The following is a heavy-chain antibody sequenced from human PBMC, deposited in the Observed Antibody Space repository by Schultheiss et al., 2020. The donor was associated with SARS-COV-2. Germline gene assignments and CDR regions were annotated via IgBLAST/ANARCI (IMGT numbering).Heavy chain of an antibody. D-gene: IGHD4-17*01. CDR3: ARHGDYGDYHP. Sequence: SETLSLTCAVYGGSFSGYYWSWIRQPPGKGLEWIGYIYYSGSTNYNPSLKSRVTISVDTSKNQFSLKLSSVTAADTAVYYCARHGDYGDYHPLGQGTLVTVSS. V-gene: IGHV4-59*08. J-gene: IGHJ5*02. CDR1: GGSFSGYY. CDR2: IYYSGST.